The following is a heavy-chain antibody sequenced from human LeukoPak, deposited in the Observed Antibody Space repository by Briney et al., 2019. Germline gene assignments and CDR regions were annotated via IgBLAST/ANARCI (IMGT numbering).Heavy chain of an antibody. CDR2: IYYSGST. V-gene: IGHV4-59*01. D-gene: IGHD2-8*01. Sequence: PSETLSLTCTVSGGSISSYYWSWIRQPPGKGLEWIGYIYYSGSTNYNPSLKSRVTISVDTSKNQFSLKLSSVTAADTAVYYCARVFFSYAFDIWGQGTMVTVSS. CDR1: GGSISSYY. J-gene: IGHJ3*02. CDR3: ARVFFSYAFDI.